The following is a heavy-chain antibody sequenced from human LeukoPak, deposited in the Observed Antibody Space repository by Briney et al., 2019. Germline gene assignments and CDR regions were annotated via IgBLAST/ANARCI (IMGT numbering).Heavy chain of an antibody. CDR3: ARQAAFDRSEGQFDY. D-gene: IGHD3-9*01. CDR1: GGTISNHY. J-gene: IGHJ4*02. Sequence: SETLSLTCTVSGGTISNHYRSWIRQPPGRGLEWIGYIYNSVTTNYNHSLKRRVTISVDTSKNQFSLKLTSVTAADTAVYYCARQAAFDRSEGQFDYWGQGTLVTVSS. CDR2: IYNSVTT. V-gene: IGHV4-59*11.